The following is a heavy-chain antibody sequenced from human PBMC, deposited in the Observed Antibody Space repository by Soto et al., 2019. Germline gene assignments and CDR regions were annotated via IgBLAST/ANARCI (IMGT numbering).Heavy chain of an antibody. V-gene: IGHV3-23*01. CDR3: ATATKTTVTTAFDP. D-gene: IGHD4-17*01. CDR1: GFTFSNYA. Sequence: EVQLLESGGGLVQPGGSLRLSCAASGFTFSNYAMTWVCQAPGKGLEWVSTLSRSGGSTYYADSVKGRFTISRDNSKNTLYLQMKSLRAEDTARYYCATATKTTVTTAFDPWGQGTLVTVSS. CDR2: LSRSGGST. J-gene: IGHJ5*02.